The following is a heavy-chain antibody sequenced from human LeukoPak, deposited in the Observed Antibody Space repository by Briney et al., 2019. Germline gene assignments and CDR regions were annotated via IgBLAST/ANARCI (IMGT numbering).Heavy chain of an antibody. CDR1: GGSISSYC. D-gene: IGHD6-13*01. CDR2: IYYSGST. Sequence: SETLSLTCTVSGGSISSYCWSWIRQPPGKGLEWIGYIYYSGSTNYNPSLKSRVTISVDTSKNQFSLKLSSVTAADTAVYYCARGGYSSSWYYFDYWGQGTLVAVSS. CDR3: ARGGYSSSWYYFDY. V-gene: IGHV4-59*08. J-gene: IGHJ4*02.